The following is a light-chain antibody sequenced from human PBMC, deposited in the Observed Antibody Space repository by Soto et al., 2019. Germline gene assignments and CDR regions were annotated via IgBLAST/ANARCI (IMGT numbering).Light chain of an antibody. CDR3: SSSTSSDTLL. J-gene: IGLJ2*01. V-gene: IGLV2-14*01. CDR2: EVS. CDR1: SSDVGGYNY. Sequence: QSALTQPASVSGSPGQSITISCTGTSSDVGGYNYVSWYQQHPGKAPKLMIYEVSNRPSGVSNRFSGSKSGNTASLTISGLQAEDEADYYCSSSTSSDTLLFGGGTKVTGL.